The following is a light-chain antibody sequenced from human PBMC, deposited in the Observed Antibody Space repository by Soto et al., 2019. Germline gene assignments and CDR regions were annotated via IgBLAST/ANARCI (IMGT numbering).Light chain of an antibody. CDR1: QSVSGY. CDR3: QQRSNWQYT. CDR2: DTS. V-gene: IGKV3-11*01. Sequence: ELVLTQSPATLSLSPGERATLSCRASQSVSGYSDWYQQKPGQAPRLLIYDTSNRATGIPARFSGSGSRTDFTLTISGLEPEDFAVYYCQQRSNWQYTFGLGTRLEIK. J-gene: IGKJ2*01.